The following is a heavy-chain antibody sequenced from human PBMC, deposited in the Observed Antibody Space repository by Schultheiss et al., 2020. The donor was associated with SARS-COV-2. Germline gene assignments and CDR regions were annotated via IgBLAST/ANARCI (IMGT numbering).Heavy chain of an antibody. J-gene: IGHJ4*02. CDR1: GGSISSSSYY. CDR2: IYYSGST. CDR3: ARGSGPLDY. V-gene: IGHV4-61*05. Sequence: SETLSLTCTVSGGSISSSSYYWGWIRQHPGKGLEWIGYIYYSGSTNYNPSLKSRVTISVDTSKNQFSLKLSSVTAADTAVYYCARGSGPLDYWGQGTLVTVSS.